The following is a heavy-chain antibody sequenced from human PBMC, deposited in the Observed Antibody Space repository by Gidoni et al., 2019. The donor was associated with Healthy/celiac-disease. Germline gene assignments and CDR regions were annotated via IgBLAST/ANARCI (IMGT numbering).Heavy chain of an antibody. CDR1: PFTFRDYA. CDR2: IKSQRYGGTP. J-gene: IGHJ4*02. D-gene: IGHD3-10*01. Sequence: EAQLVESGGGLVQPGRSLSLSCRGSPFTFRDYAMTWVRHAPGKGLGWVGFIKSQRYGGTPEYAASVKGRFTISRDDSNSVAYLQMNSLRAEDTALYYCTRLPPERRGLTPFDSWGQGTLVTVSS. CDR3: TRLPPERRGLTPFDS. V-gene: IGHV3-49*04.